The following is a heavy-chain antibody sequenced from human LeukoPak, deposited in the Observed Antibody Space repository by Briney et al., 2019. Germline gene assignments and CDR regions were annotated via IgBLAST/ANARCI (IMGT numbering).Heavy chain of an antibody. CDR1: GFTFSSYA. D-gene: IGHD2-2*01. CDR3: AKGRPGVSSAAINY. CDR2: ISGSGDST. J-gene: IGHJ4*02. Sequence: GGSLRLSCAASGFTFSSYAMSWVRQAPGKGLEWVSTISGSGDSTYYADSVKGRFTISRDNSKNTLHLQMNSLRAEDTAVYSCAKGRPGVSSAAINYWGRGTLVTVSS. V-gene: IGHV3-23*01.